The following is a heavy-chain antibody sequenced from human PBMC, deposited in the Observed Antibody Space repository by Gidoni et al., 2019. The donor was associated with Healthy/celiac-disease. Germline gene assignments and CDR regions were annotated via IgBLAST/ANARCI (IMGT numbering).Heavy chain of an antibody. Sequence: QVQPVESGGGVVQHERYLRHSCTATGSHCSRYGMHWVRQAPGKGLVWVAVIADVGSIKDYADSVKGRFIISRDNSKHTLYLKMNSLTAEDTAVYYCAKDLDWGVVDGFGGMDVWGQGTTVTVSS. CDR3: AKDLDWGVVDGFGGMDV. CDR2: IADVGSIK. V-gene: IGHV3-30*18. D-gene: IGHD3-9*01. J-gene: IGHJ6*02. CDR1: GSHCSRYG.